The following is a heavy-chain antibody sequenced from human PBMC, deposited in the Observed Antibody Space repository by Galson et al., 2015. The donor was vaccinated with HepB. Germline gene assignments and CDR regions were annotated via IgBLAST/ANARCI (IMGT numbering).Heavy chain of an antibody. V-gene: IGHV3-30*03. CDR3: ARGDGSGWYPVAY. J-gene: IGHJ4*02. CDR1: GFTFSTYG. D-gene: IGHD6-19*01. CDR2: MSNDGTRK. Sequence: SLRLSCAASGFTFSTYGMHWVRQAPGKGLEWVAVMSNDGTRKFYADSVKGRFTISRDNSKNTLYLQMNSLRVEDTAVYFCARGDGSGWYPVAYWGQGTLVTVSS.